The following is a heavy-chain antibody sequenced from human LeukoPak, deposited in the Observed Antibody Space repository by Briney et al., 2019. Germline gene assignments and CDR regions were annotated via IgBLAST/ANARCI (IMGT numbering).Heavy chain of an antibody. CDR1: GGSISSSSYY. J-gene: IGHJ4*02. Sequence: SETLSLTCTVSGGSISSSSYYWGRIRQPPGKGLEGIGSIYYSASTYYNSSLKSRVTITIDASKNQFSLKLRSVTAADTAVYYYARHPVHYYDSSGYYFWGQGTLVTVSS. V-gene: IGHV4-39*01. D-gene: IGHD3-22*01. CDR2: IYYSAST. CDR3: ARHPVHYYDSSGYYF.